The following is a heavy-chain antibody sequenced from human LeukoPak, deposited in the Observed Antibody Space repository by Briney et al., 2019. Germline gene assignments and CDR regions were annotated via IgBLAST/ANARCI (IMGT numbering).Heavy chain of an antibody. CDR3: ATLWFGESPEGDY. CDR1: GFTFSDYY. J-gene: IGHJ4*02. CDR2: ISSSSYT. Sequence: GGSLRLSCAASGFTFSDYYMSWIRQAPGKGLEWVSYISSSSYTNYADSVKGRFTISRDNAKNSLYLQMNSLRAEDTAVYYCATLWFGESPEGDYWGQGTLVTVSS. D-gene: IGHD3-10*01. V-gene: IGHV3-11*06.